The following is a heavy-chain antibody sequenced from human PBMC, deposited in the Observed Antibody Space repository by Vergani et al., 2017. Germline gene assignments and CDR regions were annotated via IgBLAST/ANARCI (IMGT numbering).Heavy chain of an antibody. Sequence: EVQLVESGGGLVQPGRSLRLSCAASGFTFDDYAMHWVRQAPGKGLEWVSGISWNSNSIGYADSVKGRFTISRDNAKNSLYLQMNSLRAEDTALYYCVHGPLYSSGWWWGAFDIWVQGTMVTVSS. CDR2: ISWNSNSI. J-gene: IGHJ3*02. V-gene: IGHV3-9*01. CDR1: GFTFDDYA. CDR3: VHGPLYSSGWWWGAFDI. D-gene: IGHD3-22*01.